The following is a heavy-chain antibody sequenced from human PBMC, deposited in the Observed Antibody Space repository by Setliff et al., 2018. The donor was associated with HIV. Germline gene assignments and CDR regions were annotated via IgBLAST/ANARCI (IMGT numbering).Heavy chain of an antibody. CDR3: ARAPPGIQLLTTTNGPYYFDF. J-gene: IGHJ4*02. CDR1: GYYISGGYY. V-gene: IGHV4-38-2*01. Sequence: PSETLSLTCAVSGYYISGGYYWCWIRQSPGKGLEWIGCIFNSGQTYYNPSLNSRIAISMDTSENQFSLRLTSVTAADTALYFCARAPPGIQLLTTTNGPYYFDFWGQGPRSPSPQ. D-gene: IGHD1-1*01. CDR2: IFNSGQT.